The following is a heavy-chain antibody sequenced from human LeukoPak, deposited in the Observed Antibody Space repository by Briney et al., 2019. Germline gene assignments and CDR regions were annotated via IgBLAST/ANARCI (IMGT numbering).Heavy chain of an antibody. CDR3: AKDIYSGFLMHSSSNDY. Sequence: GRSLRLSCAASGFSFDDYAMHWVRQAPGKGLEWVAFIRYDGSNKYYADSVKGRFTISRDNSKNTLYLQMNSLRAEDTAVYYCAKDIYSGFLMHSSSNDYWGQGTLVTVSS. J-gene: IGHJ4*02. CDR1: GFSFDDYA. D-gene: IGHD6-6*01. CDR2: IRYDGSNK. V-gene: IGHV3-30*02.